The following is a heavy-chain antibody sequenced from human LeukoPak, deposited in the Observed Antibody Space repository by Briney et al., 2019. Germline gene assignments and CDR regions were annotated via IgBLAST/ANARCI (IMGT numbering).Heavy chain of an antibody. D-gene: IGHD6-6*01. CDR2: IYYSGST. CDR1: GGSISSYY. CDR3: ARHAGSSPFDY. J-gene: IGHJ4*02. Sequence: SETLSPTCTVSGGSISSYYWSWIRQPPGKGLEWIGYIYYSGSTNYNPSLKSRVTISVDTSKNQFSLKLSSVTAADTAVYYCARHAGSSPFDYWGQGTLVTVSS. V-gene: IGHV4-59*01.